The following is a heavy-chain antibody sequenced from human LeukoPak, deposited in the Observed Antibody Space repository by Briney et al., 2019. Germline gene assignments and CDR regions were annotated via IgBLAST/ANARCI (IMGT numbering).Heavy chain of an antibody. CDR2: ISAYNGNT. Sequence: ASVKVSCKASGGTFSSYAISWVRQAPGQGLEWMGWISAYNGNTNYAQKLQGRVTMTTDTSTSTAYMELRSLRSDDTAVYYCARGVFSINPYYYYGMDVWGQGTTVTVSS. D-gene: IGHD3-3*02. CDR1: GGTFSSYA. CDR3: ARGVFSINPYYYYGMDV. V-gene: IGHV1-18*01. J-gene: IGHJ6*02.